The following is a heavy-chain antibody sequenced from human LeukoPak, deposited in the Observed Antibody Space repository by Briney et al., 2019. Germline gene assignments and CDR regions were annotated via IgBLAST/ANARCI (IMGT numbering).Heavy chain of an antibody. V-gene: IGHV3-33*01. CDR2: IWYDGSNK. Sequence: PGGSLRLSCAASGFTFSSYGMHWVRQAPDKGLEWVAVIWYDGSNKYYADSVKGRFTISRDNSKNTLYLQMNSLRAEDTAVYYCARDRRIYYYDSSGYCDYWGQGTLVTVSS. D-gene: IGHD3-22*01. J-gene: IGHJ4*02. CDR3: ARDRRIYYYDSSGYCDY. CDR1: GFTFSSYG.